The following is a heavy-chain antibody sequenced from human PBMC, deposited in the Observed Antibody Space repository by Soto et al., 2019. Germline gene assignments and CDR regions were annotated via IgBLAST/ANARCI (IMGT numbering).Heavy chain of an antibody. Sequence: PGGSLRLSCAASGFTFTRYSINWGRQAPGKGLEWVSSISSTTNYIYYADSMKGRFTVSRDNAKNSVYLEMNSLSAEDTAVYYCARESEDRTSNFDFWGQGTLVTVSS. CDR1: GFTFTRYS. J-gene: IGHJ4*02. CDR3: ARESEDRTSNFDF. V-gene: IGHV3-21*01. CDR2: ISSTTNYI.